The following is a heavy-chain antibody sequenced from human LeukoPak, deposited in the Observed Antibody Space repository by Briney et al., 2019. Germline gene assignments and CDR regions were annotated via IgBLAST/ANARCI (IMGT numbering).Heavy chain of an antibody. J-gene: IGHJ4*02. CDR1: GFTLSSHS. V-gene: IGHV3-23*01. CDR2: ISGGAGST. Sequence: GGSLRLSCAASGFTLSSHSMNWVRQAPGKGLEWVSSISGGAGSTYYADSVKGRFTISRDNSKNTLYLQMNSLRAEDTAIYYCAKDSEPDYDILTGYYPSFDYWGQGTLVTVSS. D-gene: IGHD3-9*01. CDR3: AKDSEPDYDILTGYYPSFDY.